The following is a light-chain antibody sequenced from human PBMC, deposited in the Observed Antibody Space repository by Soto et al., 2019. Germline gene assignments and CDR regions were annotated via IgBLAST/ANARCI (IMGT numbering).Light chain of an antibody. CDR2: TAS. V-gene: IGKV1-5*03. CDR3: QQYSGYRWT. Sequence: DIQMTQSPSILSASVGDRVTITCRASQTISNWLAWYRQKAGKVPKLLIYTASSLQSGVPSRFSGSGSGTEFTLTINSLQPDDFATYYCQQYSGYRWTFGQGTRVEI. CDR1: QTISNW. J-gene: IGKJ1*01.